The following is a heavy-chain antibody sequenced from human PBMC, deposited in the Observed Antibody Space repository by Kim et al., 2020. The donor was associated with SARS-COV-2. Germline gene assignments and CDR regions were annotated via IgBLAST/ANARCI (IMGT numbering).Heavy chain of an antibody. V-gene: IGHV1-8*01. CDR2: MNPNSGNT. D-gene: IGHD2-2*01. CDR1: GYTFTSYD. Sequence: ASVKVPCKASGYTFTSYDVNWVRQATGQGLEWMGWMNPNSGNTGYAQKFQGRVTMTSNISISTAYMELSSLRSEDTAVYYCARGPYCRSMSCPYWFDPWGQGTLVTVSS. CDR3: ARGPYCRSMSCPYWFDP. J-gene: IGHJ5*02.